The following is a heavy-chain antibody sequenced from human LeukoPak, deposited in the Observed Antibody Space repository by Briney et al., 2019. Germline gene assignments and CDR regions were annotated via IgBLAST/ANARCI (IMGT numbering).Heavy chain of an antibody. Sequence: SETLSLTCTVSGGSISSYYWSWIRQPPGKGLEWIGYIYYSGSTNYNPSLKSRVTISVDTSKNQFPLKLSSVTAADTAVYYCARDSPYSSSPFDYWGQGTLVTVSS. D-gene: IGHD6-13*01. J-gene: IGHJ4*02. V-gene: IGHV4-59*01. CDR2: IYYSGST. CDR1: GGSISSYY. CDR3: ARDSPYSSSPFDY.